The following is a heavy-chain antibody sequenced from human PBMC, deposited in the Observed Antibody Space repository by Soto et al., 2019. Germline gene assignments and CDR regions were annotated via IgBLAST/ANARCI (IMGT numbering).Heavy chain of an antibody. D-gene: IGHD3-10*01. CDR3: ATSYGSGYRAFDF. CDR1: GDTFNFYS. V-gene: IGHV1-69*04. J-gene: IGHJ4*02. Sequence: QVQLVQSGAEVKRPGSSVKVSCKASGDTFNFYSINWVRQAPGLGLEWMGRVNPILSMSNYAQRFQGRATMNADKSTSTAYMELSGLRSEDTAIYYCATSYGSGYRAFDFWGQGALVTVSS. CDR2: VNPILSMS.